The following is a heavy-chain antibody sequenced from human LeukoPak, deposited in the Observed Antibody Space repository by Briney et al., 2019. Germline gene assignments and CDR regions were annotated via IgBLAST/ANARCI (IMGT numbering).Heavy chain of an antibody. V-gene: IGHV3-7*01. CDR3: AELGITMIGGV. CDR2: IKQDGTEK. D-gene: IGHD3-10*02. Sequence: GGSLRLSCAASGFSFTTYWMSWVRQAPGKGLEWVANIKQDGTEKYYVDSVKGRFTISRDNAKNSLYLQMNGLRAEDTAVYYCAELGITMIGGVWGKGTTVTISS. CDR1: GFSFTTYW. J-gene: IGHJ6*04.